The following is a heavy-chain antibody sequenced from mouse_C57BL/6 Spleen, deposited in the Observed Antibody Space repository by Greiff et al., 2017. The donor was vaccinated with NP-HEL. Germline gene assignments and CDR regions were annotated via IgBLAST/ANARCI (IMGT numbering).Heavy chain of an antibody. Sequence: VQGVESGPELVKPGASVKISCKASGYAFSSSWMNWVKQRPGKGLEWIGRIYPGDGDTNYNGKFKGKATLTADKSSSTAYMQLSSLTSEDSAVYFCASYYGSSPAMDYWGQGTSVTVSS. J-gene: IGHJ4*01. CDR1: GYAFSSSW. CDR3: ASYYGSSPAMDY. CDR2: IYPGDGDT. V-gene: IGHV1-82*01. D-gene: IGHD1-1*01.